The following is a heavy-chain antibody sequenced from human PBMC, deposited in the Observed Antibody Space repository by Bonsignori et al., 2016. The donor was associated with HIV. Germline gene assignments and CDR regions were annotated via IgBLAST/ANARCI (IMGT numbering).Heavy chain of an antibody. J-gene: IGHJ4*02. CDR3: ARHGPRGLDFDWLLSFDY. V-gene: IGHV4-38-2*01. Sequence: WIRQPPGKGLEWIANIYHSGSTYYNPSLKSRVTISVDTSKNQFSLKLSSVTAADTAVYYCARHGPRGLDFDWLLSFDYWGQGTLVTVSS. D-gene: IGHD3-9*01. CDR2: IYHSGST.